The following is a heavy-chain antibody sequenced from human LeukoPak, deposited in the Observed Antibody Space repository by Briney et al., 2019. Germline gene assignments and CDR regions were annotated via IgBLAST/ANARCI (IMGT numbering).Heavy chain of an antibody. CDR2: IYTSGST. CDR3: ARLDYDFWSGSGAFDI. D-gene: IGHD3-3*01. CDR1: GCSISSGYY. Sequence: SETLSLTCAVSGCSISSGYYWSWIRQPAGKGLEWIGRIYTSGSTNYNPSLKSRVTISVDTSKNQFSLKLSSVTAADTAVYYCARLDYDFWSGSGAFDIWGQGTMVTVSS. J-gene: IGHJ3*02. V-gene: IGHV4-61*02.